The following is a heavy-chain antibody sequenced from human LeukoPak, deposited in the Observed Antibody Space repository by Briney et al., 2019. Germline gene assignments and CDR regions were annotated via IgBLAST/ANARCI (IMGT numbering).Heavy chain of an antibody. D-gene: IGHD5-12*01. CDR2: INPSGGST. Sequence: ASVKVSCKASGYTFTSYYMHWVRQAPGQGLEWMGIINPSGGSTSYAQKFQGRVTMTRDTSTSTVYMELSSLRSEDTAVYYCARDFFLRGTITYYFDYWGQGTLVTVSS. V-gene: IGHV1-46*01. CDR3: ARDFFLRGTITYYFDY. J-gene: IGHJ4*02. CDR1: GYTFTSYY.